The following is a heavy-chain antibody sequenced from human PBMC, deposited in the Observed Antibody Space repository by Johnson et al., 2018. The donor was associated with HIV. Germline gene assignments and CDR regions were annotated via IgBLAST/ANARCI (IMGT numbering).Heavy chain of an antibody. CDR2: IRYDGSNT. D-gene: IGHD5-18*01. V-gene: IGHV3-30*02. J-gene: IGHJ3*02. CDR1: GFTFSSYG. CDR3: AKDSERGYSYGWCGFDI. Sequence: QVQLVESGGGVVQPGGSLRLSCAASGFTFSSYGMHWVRQAPGKGLEWVALIRYDGSNTYSADSVTVRFPISRDDSKSTLNLQMNSLRAEDTAVYYCAKDSERGYSYGWCGFDIWGQGTMVTVSS.